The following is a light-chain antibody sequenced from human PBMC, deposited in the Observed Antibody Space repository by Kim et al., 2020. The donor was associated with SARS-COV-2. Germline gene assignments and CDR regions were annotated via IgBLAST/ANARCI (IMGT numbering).Light chain of an antibody. Sequence: VSPGQTANIACIGDNLGDKYAYWYQQKPGQSPILVIYQDDKRPSGIPERISGSNSGNTATLTISGTQARDEADYFCQAWDSSTEVLFGGGTQLTVL. CDR2: QDD. CDR3: QAWDSSTEVL. J-gene: IGLJ2*01. V-gene: IGLV3-1*01. CDR1: NLGDKY.